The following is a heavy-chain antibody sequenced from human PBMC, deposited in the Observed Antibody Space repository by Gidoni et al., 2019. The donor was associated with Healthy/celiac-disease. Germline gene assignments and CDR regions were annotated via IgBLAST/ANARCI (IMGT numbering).Heavy chain of an antibody. V-gene: IGHV3-30-3*01. CDR3: ARDKGYSGYDGRDY. D-gene: IGHD5-12*01. CDR1: GFTFSSYA. CDR2: ISDDGSNK. J-gene: IGHJ4*02. Sequence: QVQLVESGGGVVQSGRSLRLSCAASGFTFSSYAMHWVRQAPGKGLEWVAVISDDGSNKYYADSVKGRFTISRDNSKNTLYLQMNSLRAEDTAVYYCARDKGYSGYDGRDYWGQGTLVTVSS.